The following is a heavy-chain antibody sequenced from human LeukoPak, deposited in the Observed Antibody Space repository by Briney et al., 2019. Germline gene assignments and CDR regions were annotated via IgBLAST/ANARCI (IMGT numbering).Heavy chain of an antibody. D-gene: IGHD3-10*01. Sequence: PGGSLRLSCAASGFTFSDYYMSWIRQAPGKGLEWVSYISSSSSYTNYADSVKGRFTISRDNAKNSLYLQMNSLRAEDTAVYYCASSFRSYGSGSYPFDSWGQGTLVTVSS. CDR2: ISSSSSYT. CDR1: GFTFSDYY. CDR3: ASSFRSYGSGSYPFDS. V-gene: IGHV3-11*03. J-gene: IGHJ4*02.